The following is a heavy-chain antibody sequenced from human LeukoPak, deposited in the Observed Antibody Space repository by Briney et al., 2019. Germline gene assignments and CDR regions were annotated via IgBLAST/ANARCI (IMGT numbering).Heavy chain of an antibody. Sequence: KTSETLSLTCTVSGGSISSSSYYWGWIRQPPGKGLEWIGYIYYSGSTNYNPSLKSRVTISVDTSKNQFSLKLSSVTAADTAVYYCASGSGWYNYWGQGTLVTVSS. J-gene: IGHJ4*02. CDR2: IYYSGST. CDR1: GGSISSSSYY. D-gene: IGHD6-19*01. V-gene: IGHV4-61*05. CDR3: ASGSGWYNY.